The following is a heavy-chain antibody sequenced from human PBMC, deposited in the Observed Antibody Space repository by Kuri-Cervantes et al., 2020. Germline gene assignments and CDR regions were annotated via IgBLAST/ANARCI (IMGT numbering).Heavy chain of an antibody. Sequence: LKISCAASGFTFDDYAMHWVRQAPGKGLEWVSGISWNSGSIGYADSVKGRFTISRDNAKNSLYLQMNSLRAEDTAVYYCAKDVFVDTAMAPLTWGQGTLVTVSS. J-gene: IGHJ5*02. CDR2: ISWNSGSI. D-gene: IGHD5-18*01. CDR3: AKDVFVDTAMAPLT. CDR1: GFTFDDYA. V-gene: IGHV3-9*01.